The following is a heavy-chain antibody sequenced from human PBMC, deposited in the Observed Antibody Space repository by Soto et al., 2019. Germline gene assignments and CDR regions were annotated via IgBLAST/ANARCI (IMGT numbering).Heavy chain of an antibody. D-gene: IGHD3-3*01. CDR3: ARDRITIFGVARFYYYYGMDV. CDR1: GYTFTGYY. Sequence: GASVKVSCKASGYTFTGYYMHWVRQAPGQGLEWMGWINPNSGGTNYAQKFQGWVTMTRDTSISTAYMELSRLRSDDTAVYYCARDRITIFGVARFYYYYGMDVWGQGTTVTVSS. CDR2: INPNSGGT. V-gene: IGHV1-2*04. J-gene: IGHJ6*02.